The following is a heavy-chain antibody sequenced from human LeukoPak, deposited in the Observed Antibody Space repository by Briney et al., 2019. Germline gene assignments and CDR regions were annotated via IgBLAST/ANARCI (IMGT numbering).Heavy chain of an antibody. CDR3: AKEGGIGGYYYGMDV. J-gene: IGHJ6*04. Sequence: QPGGSLRLSCAASGFTFSSYGMHWVRQAPGKGLEWVAVISYDGTNKYYADSVKGQFTISRDNSKNTVYLQMNSLRAEDTAVYYCAKEGGIGGYYYGMDVWGKGTTVTVSS. CDR2: ISYDGTNK. V-gene: IGHV3-30*18. D-gene: IGHD3-16*01. CDR1: GFTFSSYG.